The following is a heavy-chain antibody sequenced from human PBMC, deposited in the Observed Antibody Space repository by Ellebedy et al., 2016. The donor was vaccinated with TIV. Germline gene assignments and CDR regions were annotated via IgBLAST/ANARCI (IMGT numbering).Heavy chain of an antibody. CDR1: GFTFSSYA. CDR2: ISSSSSYL. J-gene: IGHJ5*02. CDR3: ARDPVTWTRGEAWFDP. D-gene: IGHD3/OR15-3a*01. V-gene: IGHV3-21*01. Sequence: GESLKISCAASGFTFSSYAMSWVRQAPGKGLEWVSSISSSSSYLYYADSVKGRFTISRDNAKNSLYRQMNRLRAEDTAVYYCARDPVTWTRGEAWFDPWGQGTLVTVSS.